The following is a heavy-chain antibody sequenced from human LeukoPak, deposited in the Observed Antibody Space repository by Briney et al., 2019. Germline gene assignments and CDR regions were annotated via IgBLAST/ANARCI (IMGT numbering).Heavy chain of an antibody. CDR1: GYTFIGYY. J-gene: IGHJ6*02. Sequence: ASVKVSCKASGYTFIGYYIHWVRQAPGQGLEWMGWINPNSGGTNYAQKFQGWVTMTRDTSIGTVYMEMSRLKSDDTAVYYCARSGYYYGLDVWGQGTTVTVSS. CDR2: INPNSGGT. D-gene: IGHD1-26*01. V-gene: IGHV1-2*04. CDR3: ARSGYYYGLDV.